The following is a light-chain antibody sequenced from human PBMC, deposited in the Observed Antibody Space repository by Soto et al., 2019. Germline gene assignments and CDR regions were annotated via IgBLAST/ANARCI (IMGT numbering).Light chain of an antibody. CDR1: SSNIGAGYD. CDR2: GNS. Sequence: QSVLTQPPSVSGAPGQRVTISCTGSSSNIGAGYDVHWYQQLPGTAPKLLIYGNSNRPSGVPDRFSGSKSGTSASLAITGLQADDEADYYCQSYDSSLSGVVFGGGTKLIVL. CDR3: QSYDSSLSGVV. V-gene: IGLV1-40*01. J-gene: IGLJ2*01.